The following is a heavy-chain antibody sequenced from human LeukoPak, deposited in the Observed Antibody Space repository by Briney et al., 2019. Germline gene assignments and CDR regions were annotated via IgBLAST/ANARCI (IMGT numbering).Heavy chain of an antibody. Sequence: GGSLRLSCAATGLVSNLDVMSWDRQAPGKGLEWVSGISVGGASTFFADSVKCRFTISRDISKNTVYLQVISLRVEDTAVYYCALRPAYESSGYSPPLLRSSAQGTLVTVSS. V-gene: IGHV3-23*01. CDR3: ALRPAYESSGYSPPLLRS. D-gene: IGHD3-22*01. CDR2: ISVGGAST. J-gene: IGHJ5*02. CDR1: GLVSNLDV.